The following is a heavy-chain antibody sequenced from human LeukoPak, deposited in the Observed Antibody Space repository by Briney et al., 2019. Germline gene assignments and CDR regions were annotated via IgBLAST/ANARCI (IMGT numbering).Heavy chain of an antibody. CDR1: GGSISGATYY. CDR2: IYTTGST. CDR3: AREGGTIYFDS. D-gene: IGHD3-3*01. Sequence: SETPSLTCTVSGGSISGATYYWNWIRQPAGKGLEWIGRIYTTGSTHYNPSLKSRLTISVDTSKNQLSLELSFVTAADTAVYYCAREGGTIYFDSWGQGTLVTVSS. V-gene: IGHV4-61*02. J-gene: IGHJ4*02.